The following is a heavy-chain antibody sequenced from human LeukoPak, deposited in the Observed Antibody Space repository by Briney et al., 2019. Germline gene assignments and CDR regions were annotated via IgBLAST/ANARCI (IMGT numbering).Heavy chain of an antibody. CDR3: ARDLAGDYYYYYYGMDV. CDR1: GYTFTIYY. Sequence: ASVKVSCKASGYTFTIYYMHWVRQAPGQGLEWMGIINPSGGSTSYAQKFQGRVTMTRDTSTSTVYMELSSLRSEDTAVYYCARDLAGDYYYYYYGMDVWGQGTTVTVSS. CDR2: INPSGGST. D-gene: IGHD4-17*01. V-gene: IGHV1-46*01. J-gene: IGHJ6*02.